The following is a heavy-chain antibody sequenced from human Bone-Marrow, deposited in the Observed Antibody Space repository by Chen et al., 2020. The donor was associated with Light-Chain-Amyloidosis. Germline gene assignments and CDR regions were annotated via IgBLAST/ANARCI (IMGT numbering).Heavy chain of an antibody. J-gene: IGHJ3*02. CDR1: GFAFSSYA. CDR3: AKDISYDDILPGYPADAFDI. V-gene: IGHV3-23*04. Sequence: EVQLVESGGGLLQRGGSLRLSCAASGFAFSSYAMSWVRQAPGKGLEWVSIIIGSGSRRYYGDSVKGRLTISRENSKTALFLQMNSLRAEDTAVYYCAKDISYDDILPGYPADAFDIWGQGTMVTVSS. CDR2: IIGSGSRR. D-gene: IGHD3-9*01.